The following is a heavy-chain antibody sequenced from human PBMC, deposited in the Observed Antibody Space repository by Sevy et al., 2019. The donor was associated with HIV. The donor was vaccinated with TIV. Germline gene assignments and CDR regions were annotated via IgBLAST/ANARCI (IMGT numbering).Heavy chain of an antibody. CDR3: ARPENYYGNREFDY. D-gene: IGHD3-10*01. J-gene: IGHJ4*02. Sequence: GGSLRLSCAASGFTFSYYSMNWVRQAPGKGLEWVSSISSGSSYIHYRDSVKGRFTISRDNAKNSVYLQMNSLRAEDTALYYCARPENYYGNREFDYWGQGTRVTVSS. CDR2: ISSGSSYI. CDR1: GFTFSYYS. V-gene: IGHV3-21*06.